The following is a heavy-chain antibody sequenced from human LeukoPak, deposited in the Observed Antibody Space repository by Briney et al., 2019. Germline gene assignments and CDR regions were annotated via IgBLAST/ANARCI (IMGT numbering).Heavy chain of an antibody. D-gene: IGHD6-13*01. V-gene: IGHV3-48*03. J-gene: IGHJ4*02. CDR3: ARGRPMTHRVCFDY. CDR2: ISSSGSTI. Sequence: GGSLRLSCAASGFTFSSYETNWVRQAPGKGLEWVSYISSSGSTIYYADSVKGRFTISRDNAKNSLYLQMNSLRAEDTAVYYCARGRPMTHRVCFDYWGQGTLVTVSS. CDR1: GFTFSSYE.